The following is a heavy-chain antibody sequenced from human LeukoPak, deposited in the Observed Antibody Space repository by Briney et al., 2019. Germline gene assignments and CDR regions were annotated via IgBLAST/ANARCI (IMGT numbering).Heavy chain of an antibody. CDR3: AKFLPTHIAVSNYYFYY. J-gene: IGHJ4*02. D-gene: IGHD2-21*01. Sequence: SGGSLRLYCAASGFTFSSYAMSWVRQAPGQGLEWVSAISSSGCTTYYADSVKSRCTSSRTNSKNTLYLQMTNLRAEYTAVYYCAKFLPTHIAVSNYYFYYWGQGTLVTVSS. CDR2: ISSSGCTT. CDR1: GFTFSSYA. V-gene: IGHV3-23*01.